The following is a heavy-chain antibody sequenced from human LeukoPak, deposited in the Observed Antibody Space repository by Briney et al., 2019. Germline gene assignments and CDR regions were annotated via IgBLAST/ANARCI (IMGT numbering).Heavy chain of an antibody. Sequence: GGSLRLSCAASGFTFSSYWMSWVRQAPGKGLEWVSAISGSGGSTYYADSVMGRFTISRDNSKNTLYLQMNSLRAEDTAVYYCAKGGGSYYKTYYFDYWGQGTLVTVSS. CDR3: AKGGGSYYKTYYFDY. CDR1: GFTFSSYW. J-gene: IGHJ4*02. V-gene: IGHV3-23*01. CDR2: ISGSGGST. D-gene: IGHD1-26*01.